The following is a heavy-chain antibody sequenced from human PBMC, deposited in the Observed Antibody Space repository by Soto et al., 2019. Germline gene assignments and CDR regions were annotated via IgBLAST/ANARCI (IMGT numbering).Heavy chain of an antibody. Sequence: QVQLVQSGAEVKKPGSSVKVSCKASGDTFRRYPISWVRQAPGQGLEWMGGIIPIFGTPNHAQKFQGRVTITADESTNTVYMELSSLNSGDTAVYYCARAGAVAGLYHGMDVWGQGTTVTVSS. D-gene: IGHD6-19*01. CDR2: IIPIFGTP. CDR1: GDTFRRYP. CDR3: ARAGAVAGLYHGMDV. J-gene: IGHJ6*02. V-gene: IGHV1-69*01.